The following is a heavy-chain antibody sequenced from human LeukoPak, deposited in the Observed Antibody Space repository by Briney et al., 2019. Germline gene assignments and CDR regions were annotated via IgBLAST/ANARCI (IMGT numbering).Heavy chain of an antibody. V-gene: IGHV1-69*13. CDR1: GGAFSSYA. CDR3: ARGSHYYDSSGYYYDAFDI. Sequence: VASVKVSCKASGGAFSSYAISWVRQAPGQGLEWMGGIIPIFGTANYAQKFQGRVTITADESTSTAYMELSSLRSEDTAVYYCARGSHYYDSSGYYYDAFDIWGQGTMVTVS. CDR2: IIPIFGTA. D-gene: IGHD3-22*01. J-gene: IGHJ3*02.